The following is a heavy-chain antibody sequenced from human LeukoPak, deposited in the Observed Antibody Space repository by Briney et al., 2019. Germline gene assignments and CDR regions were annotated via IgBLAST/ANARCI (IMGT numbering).Heavy chain of an antibody. CDR3: VKEGRWANPMQDY. CDR1: GGTFSSYA. D-gene: IGHD1-26*01. CDR2: IIPIFGTA. J-gene: IGHJ4*02. V-gene: IGHV1-69*05. Sequence: SVKVSCKASGGTFSSYAISWVRQAPGQGLEWMGRIIPIFGTANYAQKFQGRVTITTDESTTTAYMELSSLRSGQRAVDTSVKEGRWANPMQDYWGQGTLVTVSS.